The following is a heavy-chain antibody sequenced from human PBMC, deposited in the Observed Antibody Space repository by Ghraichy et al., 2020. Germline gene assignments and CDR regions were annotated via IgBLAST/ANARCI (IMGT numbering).Heavy chain of an antibody. Sequence: SETLSLTCTVSGGSISSGGYYWRWIRQHPGKGLEWIGYIYYSGSTYYNPSLNSRVTISVDTSKNQFSLKLSSVTAADTAVYYWARDPVTTSAFDPWGQVTLVTVSS. CDR2: IYYSGST. J-gene: IGHJ5*02. V-gene: IGHV4-31*03. CDR3: ARDPVTTSAFDP. D-gene: IGHD4-11*01. CDR1: GGSISSGGYY.